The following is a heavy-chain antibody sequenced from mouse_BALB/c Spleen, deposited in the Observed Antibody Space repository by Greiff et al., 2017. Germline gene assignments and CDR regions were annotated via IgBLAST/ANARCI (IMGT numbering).Heavy chain of an antibody. D-gene: IGHD1-2*01. CDR3: AKNGITTATAWFAY. CDR2: IWRGGST. J-gene: IGHJ3*01. CDR1: GFSLTSYG. V-gene: IGHV2-5-1*01. Sequence: VMLVESGPSLVQPSQSLSITCTVSGFSLTSYGVHWVRQSPGKGLEWLGVIWRGGSTDYNAAFMSRLSITKDNSKSQVFFKMNSLQADDTAIYYCAKNGITTATAWFAYWGQGTLVTVSA.